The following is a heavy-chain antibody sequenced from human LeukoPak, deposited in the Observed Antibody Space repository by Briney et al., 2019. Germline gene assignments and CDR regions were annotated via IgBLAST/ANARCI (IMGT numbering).Heavy chain of an antibody. V-gene: IGHV4-61*02. CDR1: GGSISSGSYY. D-gene: IGHD6-13*01. Sequence: TSETLSLTCTVSGGSISSGSYYWSWLRQPAGKGLEWIGRIHTSGSTNYNPSRKSRITITVDTSKNRFSLKLSSVPAADTAVYYCARPTSFGALITASGPWYFDLWGRGTLVTVSS. CDR2: IHTSGST. CDR3: ARPTSFGALITASGPWYFDL. J-gene: IGHJ2*01.